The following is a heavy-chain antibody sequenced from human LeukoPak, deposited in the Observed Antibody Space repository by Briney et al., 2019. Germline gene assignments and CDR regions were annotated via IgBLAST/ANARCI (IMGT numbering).Heavy chain of an antibody. J-gene: IGHJ4*02. CDR3: ATPQFDY. CDR2: ISSSSSTI. CDR1: GFTFSSYS. V-gene: IGHV3-48*04. Sequence: SGGSLRLSYAASGFTFSSYSVRWVRQAAGEGLEWVSYISSSSSTIYYADSVKGRFTISRDNAKNSLYLQMNSLRAEDTAVYYCATPQFDYWGQGTLVTVSS.